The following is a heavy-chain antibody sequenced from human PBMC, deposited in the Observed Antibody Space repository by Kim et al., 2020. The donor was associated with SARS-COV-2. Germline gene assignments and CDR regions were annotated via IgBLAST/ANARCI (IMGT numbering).Heavy chain of an antibody. CDR1: GFNLGDYT. D-gene: IGHD6-19*01. V-gene: IGHV3-49*04. CDR3: FRVSDWSSY. J-gene: IGHJ4*02. CDR2: IRSKTFGGTP. Sequence: GGSLRLSCRVSGFNLGDYTMNWVRQAPGKGLEWVGFIRSKTFGGTPEYAASVKGRFTLSRDDSKNIAYLQMNSLKIGDTAVYYCFRVSDWSSYWGQGTLVSVSS.